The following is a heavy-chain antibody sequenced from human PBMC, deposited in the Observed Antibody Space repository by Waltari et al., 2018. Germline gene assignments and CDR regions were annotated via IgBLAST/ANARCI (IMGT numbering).Heavy chain of an antibody. CDR2: INRDGSST. D-gene: IGHD2-15*01. Sequence: EVQVVESGGGVVQPGGSLRLSCAASGFSLSSSWVHWVRQAPGKGLVWVSRINRDGSSTSYADFVKGRFTISRDNAKNMVYLQMSSLRVDDTAVYYCARLGCSGGSCSPWGQGTLVSVSS. CDR1: GFSLSSSW. CDR3: ARLGCSGGSCSP. V-gene: IGHV3-74*01. J-gene: IGHJ5*02.